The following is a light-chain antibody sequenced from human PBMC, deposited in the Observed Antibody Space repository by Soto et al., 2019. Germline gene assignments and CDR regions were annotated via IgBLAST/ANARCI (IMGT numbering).Light chain of an antibody. J-gene: IGLJ2*01. V-gene: IGLV3-21*02. CDR1: NIGSTS. CDR2: NDG. Sequence: SYELTQPPSVSVAPGQTARITCGGNNIGSTSVHWYQQKPGQAPVLVVYNDGDRPSGIPERVSGSNSGNTATLTISRVEAGDEADYYCQVWDSSSDVVFGGGTKLTVL. CDR3: QVWDSSSDVV.